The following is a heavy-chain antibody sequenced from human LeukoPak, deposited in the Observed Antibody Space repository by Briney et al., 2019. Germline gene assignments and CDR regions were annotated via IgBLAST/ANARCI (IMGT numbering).Heavy chain of an antibody. CDR3: ASRWYPAGVDV. CDR2: IYHSGST. V-gene: IGHV4-38-2*02. CDR1: GYSISSGYY. D-gene: IGHD4-23*01. Sequence: SETLSLTCTVSGYSISSGYYWGWIRQPPGKGLEWIGSIYHSGSTYYNPSLKSRVTISVDTSKNQFSLKLSSVTAADTAVYYCASRWYPAGVDVWGQGTTVTVSS. J-gene: IGHJ6*02.